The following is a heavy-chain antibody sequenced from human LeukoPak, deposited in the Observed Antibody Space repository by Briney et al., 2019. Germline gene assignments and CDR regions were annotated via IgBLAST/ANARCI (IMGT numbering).Heavy chain of an antibody. CDR2: INHSGST. J-gene: IGHJ4*02. D-gene: IGHD3-3*01. CDR1: GGSFSGYY. CDR3: ARGLGRRTIFGVVTGYYFDY. Sequence: PSETLSLTCAVYGGSFSGYYWSWIRQPPGKGLEWNGEINHSGSTNYNPSLKSRVTISVDTSKNQFSLKLSSVTAADTAVYYCARGLGRRTIFGVVTGYYFDYWGQGTLVTVSS. V-gene: IGHV4-34*01.